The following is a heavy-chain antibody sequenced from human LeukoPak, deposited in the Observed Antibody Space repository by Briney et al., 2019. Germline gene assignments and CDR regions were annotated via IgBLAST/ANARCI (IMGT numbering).Heavy chain of an antibody. V-gene: IGHV1-69*13. Sequence: SVKVPCKASGGTFSSYAISWVRQAPGQGLEWMGGIIPIFGTANHAQKFQGRVTITADESTSTAYMELSSLRSEDTAVYYCARGQLGLYYFDYWGQGTLVTVSS. CDR3: ARGQLGLYYFDY. D-gene: IGHD6-13*01. J-gene: IGHJ4*02. CDR1: GGTFSSYA. CDR2: IIPIFGTA.